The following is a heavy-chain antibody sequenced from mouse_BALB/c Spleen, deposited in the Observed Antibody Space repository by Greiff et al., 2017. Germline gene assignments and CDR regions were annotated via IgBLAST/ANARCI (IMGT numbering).Heavy chain of an antibody. CDR2: ISSGGSYT. D-gene: IGHD1-1*01. CDR1: GFTFSSYG. CDR3: ARLGYGSSPWFAY. Sequence: EVHLVESGGDLVKPGGSLKLSCAASGFTFSSYGMSWVRQTPDKRLEWVATISSGGSYTYYPDSVKGRFTISRDNAKNTLYLQMSSLKSEDTAMYYCARLGYGSSPWFAYWGQGTLVTVSA. J-gene: IGHJ3*01. V-gene: IGHV5-6*01.